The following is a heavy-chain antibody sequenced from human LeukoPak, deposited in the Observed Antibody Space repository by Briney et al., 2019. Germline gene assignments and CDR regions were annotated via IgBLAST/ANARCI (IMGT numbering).Heavy chain of an antibody. D-gene: IGHD3-3*01. J-gene: IGHJ3*02. Sequence: SQTLSLTCAISGDSVSSNSAGWNWIRQSPSRGLEWLGRTYYRSKWYNDYAVSVISRITINPDTSKNQFSLQLNSVTPEDAAVYYCARGGGAFDIWGQGTMVTVSP. CDR1: GDSVSSNSAG. CDR3: ARGGGAFDI. V-gene: IGHV6-1*01. CDR2: TYYRSKWYN.